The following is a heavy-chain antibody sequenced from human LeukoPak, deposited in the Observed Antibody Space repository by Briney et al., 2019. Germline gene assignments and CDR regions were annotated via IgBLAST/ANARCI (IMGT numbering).Heavy chain of an antibody. CDR1: GGSFSDYY. CDR2: INHSGIT. CDR3: ARRRDGDYSTAYFDL. J-gene: IGHJ2*01. D-gene: IGHD4-17*01. Sequence: SETLSLTCGVYGGSFSDYYWSWIRQPPGKGLEWIGGINHSGITNYNPSLKSRVTMSLDTSRKQFALTLRSLTAADTAVYFCARRRDGDYSTAYFDLWGRGTPVTVSS. V-gene: IGHV4-34*01.